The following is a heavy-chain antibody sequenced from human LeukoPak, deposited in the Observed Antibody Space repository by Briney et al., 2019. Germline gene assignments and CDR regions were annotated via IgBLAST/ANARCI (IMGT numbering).Heavy chain of an antibody. V-gene: IGHV3-53*01. D-gene: IGHD4-17*01. Sequence: GGSLRLSCAASGFTVSSNYMSWVRQAPGKGLEWVSVIYSGGSTYYADSVKGRFTISRDNSKNTLYLQMNSLRAEDTAVYYCARDSDYERWFDPWGQGTLVTVSS. J-gene: IGHJ5*02. CDR1: GFTVSSNY. CDR3: ARDSDYERWFDP. CDR2: IYSGGST.